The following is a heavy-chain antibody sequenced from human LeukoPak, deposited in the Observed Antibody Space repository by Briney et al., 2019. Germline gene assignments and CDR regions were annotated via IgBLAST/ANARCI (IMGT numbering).Heavy chain of an antibody. D-gene: IGHD6-13*01. CDR2: IIPIFGTA. Sequence: SVKVSCKASGGTFSSYAISWVRQAPGQGLEWMGGIIPIFGTANYAQKFQGRVTITTDESTSTAYMELSSLRSEDTAVYYCSIAAAGTTRTDAFDIWGQGTMVTVSS. CDR3: SIAAAGTTRTDAFDI. J-gene: IGHJ3*02. CDR1: GGTFSSYA. V-gene: IGHV1-69*05.